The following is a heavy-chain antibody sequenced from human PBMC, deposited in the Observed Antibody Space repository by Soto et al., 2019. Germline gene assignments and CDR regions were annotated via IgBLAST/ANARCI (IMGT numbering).Heavy chain of an antibody. CDR1: GFTFSSYA. J-gene: IGHJ4*02. CDR2: ISGSGGST. D-gene: IGHD2-2*01. Sequence: GGSLRLSCAASGFTFSSYAMSWVRQAPGKGLEWVSAISGSGGSTYYADSVKGRFTISGDNSKNTLYLQMNSLRAEDTAVYYCAKDTGVVVPAAMGYWGQGTLVTVSS. CDR3: AKDTGVVVPAAMGY. V-gene: IGHV3-23*01.